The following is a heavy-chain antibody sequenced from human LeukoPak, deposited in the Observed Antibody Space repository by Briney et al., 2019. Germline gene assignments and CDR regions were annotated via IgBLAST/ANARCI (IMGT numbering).Heavy chain of an antibody. V-gene: IGHV3-23*01. CDR3: AKDSGWIQFID. D-gene: IGHD5-18*01. J-gene: IGHJ4*02. CDR2: VIPSGGTT. CDR1: GFTFSTYG. Sequence: GGTLRLSCAVSGFTFSTYGMNWVRQAPGKGLEWVSGVIPSGGTTYYADSVKGRFTISRDNSKNTMYLQMNSLRAEDTGVYYCAKDSGWIQFIDWGQGTLVTVSS.